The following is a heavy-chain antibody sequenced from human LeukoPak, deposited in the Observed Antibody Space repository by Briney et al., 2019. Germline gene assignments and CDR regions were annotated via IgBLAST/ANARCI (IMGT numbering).Heavy chain of an antibody. J-gene: IGHJ5*02. CDR1: GYTFTGYY. Sequence: GASVKVSCKASGYTFTGYYMHWVRQAPGQGLEWMGWINPNSGGTNYAQKFQGRVTMTRDTSISTAYMELSRLRSDDTAVYYCARDPDYGDSNWFDPWGQGTLVTVSS. CDR3: ARDPDYGDSNWFDP. CDR2: INPNSGGT. V-gene: IGHV1-2*02. D-gene: IGHD4-17*01.